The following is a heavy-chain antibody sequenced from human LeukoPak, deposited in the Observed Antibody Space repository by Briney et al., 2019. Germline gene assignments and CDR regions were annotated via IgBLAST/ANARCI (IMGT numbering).Heavy chain of an antibody. CDR3: ARWGLVAPGTYYYYYMDV. Sequence: ASVKVSCKASGYTFTNYGVIWVRQAPGQGLEWMGWINAYNGDTHYAQNLQGRLTMTTDTSTSMAFMELRSLRPDDTAVYLCARWGLVAPGTYYYYYMDVWGRGTTVTVSS. D-gene: IGHD2-2*01. J-gene: IGHJ6*03. CDR2: INAYNGDT. CDR1: GYTFTNYG. V-gene: IGHV1-18*01.